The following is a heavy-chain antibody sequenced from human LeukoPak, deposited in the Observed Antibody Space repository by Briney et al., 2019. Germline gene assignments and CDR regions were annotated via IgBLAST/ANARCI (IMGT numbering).Heavy chain of an antibody. D-gene: IGHD6-13*01. CDR3: ARDNSSFDAFDI. V-gene: IGHV1-18*01. Sequence: ASVKVSCKASGYTFTSYGISWVRQAPGQGLEWMGWISAYNGNTNYARKLQGRVTMTTDTSTSTAYMELRSLRSDDTAVYYCARDNSSFDAFDIWGQGTMVTVSS. CDR1: GYTFTSYG. J-gene: IGHJ3*02. CDR2: ISAYNGNT.